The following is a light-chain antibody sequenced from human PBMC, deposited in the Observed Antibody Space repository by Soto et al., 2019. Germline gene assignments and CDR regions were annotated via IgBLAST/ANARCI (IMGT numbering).Light chain of an antibody. Sequence: DIQMTQSPSSLSASVGDRVTITCRASQGISSYLAWYQQKPGKAPKLLIYAAYTLQSGVQSRFSGSGSGTEFSLTINSLQSEDFAVYYCQEYNTWPWTFGQGTKVDIK. CDR1: QGISSY. CDR2: AAY. V-gene: IGKV1-9*01. CDR3: QEYNTWPWT. J-gene: IGKJ1*01.